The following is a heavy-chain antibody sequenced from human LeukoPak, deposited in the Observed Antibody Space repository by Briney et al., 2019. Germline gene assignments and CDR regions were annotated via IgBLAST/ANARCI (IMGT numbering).Heavy chain of an antibody. J-gene: IGHJ4*02. CDR1: GGSISSYY. CDR3: ARARYSSSWACDY. D-gene: IGHD6-13*01. V-gene: IGHV4-59*01. Sequence: PSETLSLTCTVSGGSISSYYWGWIRQPPGKGLEWIGYIYYSGSTNYNPSLKSRVTISVDTSKNQFSLKLSSVTAADTAVYYCARARYSSSWACDYWGQGTLVTVSS. CDR2: IYYSGST.